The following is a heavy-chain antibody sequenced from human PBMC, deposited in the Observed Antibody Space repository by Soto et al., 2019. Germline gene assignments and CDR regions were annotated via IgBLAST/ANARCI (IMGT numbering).Heavy chain of an antibody. CDR3: ADGGIRVSSY. V-gene: IGHV3-23*01. CDR2: ISGGGGST. CDR1: GFTFSNHA. J-gene: IGHJ4*01. D-gene: IGHD3-16*01. Sequence: EVQLLESGGGLVQPGGSLRLSCTASGFTFSNHAMTWVRQAPGKGLECVAAISGGGGSTYYVDSVKGRFTIFRDNSKNKLYRHKAGLVDEDTGVYSCADGGIRVSSYWGHGTLVTVSS.